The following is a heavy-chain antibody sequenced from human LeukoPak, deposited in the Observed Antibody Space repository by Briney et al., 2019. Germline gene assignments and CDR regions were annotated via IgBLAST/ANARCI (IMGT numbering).Heavy chain of an antibody. V-gene: IGHV3-23*01. CDR2: ISLSGGST. Sequence: GGSLRLSCAASGFTFSSYAMSWVRQAPGEGLEWVSGISLSGGSTNYADSVKGRFTISRDNSKNTLYLQMNSLRAGDTAVYYCAKEPTSKGYFDLWGRGTLVTVSS. CDR3: AKEPTSKGYFDL. J-gene: IGHJ2*01. D-gene: IGHD3-16*01. CDR1: GFTFSSYA.